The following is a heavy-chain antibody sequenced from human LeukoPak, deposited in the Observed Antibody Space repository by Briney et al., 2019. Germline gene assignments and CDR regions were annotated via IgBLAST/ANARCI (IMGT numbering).Heavy chain of an antibody. D-gene: IGHD1-26*01. CDR2: ISTYNGDT. V-gene: IGHV1-18*01. CDR1: GYTFTSYG. Sequence: ASVKVSCKASGYTFTSYGFSWVRQAPGQGLEWMGWISTYNGDTNYAQKLQGRVTMTTDTSTSTAYMELRSPRSDDTAVYYCARDRGLYTGSYPIDYWGQGTLVIVSS. CDR3: ARDRGLYTGSYPIDY. J-gene: IGHJ4*02.